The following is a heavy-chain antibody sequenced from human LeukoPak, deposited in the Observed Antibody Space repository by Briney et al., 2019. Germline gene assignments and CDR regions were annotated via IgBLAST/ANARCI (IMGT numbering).Heavy chain of an antibody. CDR3: ARAGGDGYNPMWDY. D-gene: IGHD5-24*01. CDR1: GLRFSDQY. Sequence: GGSLRLSCAVSGLRFSDQYMIWIRQTPGKGLEWVSYISSSTSTIYYADSVKGRFTISRDNAKNSLYLQMNSLRDEDTAVYYCARAGGDGYNPMWDYWGQGTLVTVSS. V-gene: IGHV3-11*04. CDR2: ISSSTSTI. J-gene: IGHJ4*02.